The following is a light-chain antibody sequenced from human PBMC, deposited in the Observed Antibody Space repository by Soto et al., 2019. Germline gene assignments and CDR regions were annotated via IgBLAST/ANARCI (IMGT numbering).Light chain of an antibody. V-gene: IGLV2-14*01. Sequence: QSALTQPASVSGSPGQSITISCTGTSSDVGAYNLVSWYQHHPDKAPKLMISEVSNRPSGVSDRFSGSKSGNTASLTISGLQAEDEADYYCASLTTTNFVLGTGTKVTVL. CDR2: EVS. J-gene: IGLJ1*01. CDR3: ASLTTTNFV. CDR1: SSDVGAYNL.